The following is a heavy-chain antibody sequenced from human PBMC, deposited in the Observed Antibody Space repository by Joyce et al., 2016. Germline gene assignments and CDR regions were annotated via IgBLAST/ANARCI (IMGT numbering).Heavy chain of an antibody. Sequence: QVQLQESGPGLVRPAETLSLTCNVSGASVNSGGNYWSWMRQPPGKTLEYIGNVFYSGGNRYNPSLKSRVSISLDASKNQFSLSLSAVTAADTAVYFCARGTYRSAGYYYASWGQGTPVIVSS. CDR2: VFYSGGN. J-gene: IGHJ5*02. CDR3: ARGTYRSAGYYYAS. CDR1: GASVNSGGNY. V-gene: IGHV4-61*08. D-gene: IGHD3-22*01.